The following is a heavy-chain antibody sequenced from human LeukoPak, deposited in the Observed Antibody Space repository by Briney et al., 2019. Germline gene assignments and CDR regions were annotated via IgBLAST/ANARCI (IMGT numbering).Heavy chain of an antibody. CDR3: ARDPDTAMGD. D-gene: IGHD5-18*01. CDR1: GFTFSSYS. J-gene: IGHJ4*02. V-gene: IGHV3-21*01. CDR2: ISSSSSYI. Sequence: GGSLRLSCAASGFTFSSYSINWVRQAPGKGLEWVSSISSSSSYIYYADSVKGRFTISRDNAKNSLYLQMNSLRAEDTAVYYCARDPDTAMGDWGQGTLVTVSS.